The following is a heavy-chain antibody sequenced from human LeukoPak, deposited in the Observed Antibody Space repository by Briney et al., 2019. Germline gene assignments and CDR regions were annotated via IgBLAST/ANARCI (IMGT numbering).Heavy chain of an antibody. V-gene: IGHV3-30*18. CDR1: GFTFSSYG. CDR3: AKAGPYCGGDCYLDY. D-gene: IGHD2-21*02. J-gene: IGHJ4*02. CDR2: ISYDGSNK. Sequence: GGSLRLSCAASGFTFSSYGMHWVRQAPGKGLEWVAVISYDGSNKYYADSVKGRFTISRDNSKNTLYLQMNSLRAEDTAVYYCAKAGPYCGGDCYLDYWGQGTLVTVSS.